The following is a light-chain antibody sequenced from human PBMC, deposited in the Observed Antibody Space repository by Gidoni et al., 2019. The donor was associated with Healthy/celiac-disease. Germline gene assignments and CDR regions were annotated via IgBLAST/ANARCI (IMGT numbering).Light chain of an antibody. Sequence: DIQLTQSPSFLPASVGDRVTITCRASQGISRYLAWYQQKPGKAPKLLIYAASTLQSGVPSRFSGRGSGTEFTLTILSLQPAAFATYYCQQLNSYLLPFGGXTKVEIK. CDR1: QGISRY. V-gene: IGKV1-9*01. J-gene: IGKJ4*01. CDR2: AAS. CDR3: QQLNSYLLP.